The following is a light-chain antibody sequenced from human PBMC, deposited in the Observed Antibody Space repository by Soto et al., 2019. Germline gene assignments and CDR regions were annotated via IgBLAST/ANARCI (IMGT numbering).Light chain of an antibody. J-gene: IGKJ1*01. CDR3: LHHGSSLWT. V-gene: IGKV3-20*01. Sequence: EIVFTQSPGTLSLSPGERATLSCRASQSVSSSYLAWYQQKPGQAPRLLIYGASSRATGIPDRFSGSGSGTDFTLTISRLEPEDFAMYYCLHHGSSLWTFGQGTKVDIK. CDR2: GAS. CDR1: QSVSSSY.